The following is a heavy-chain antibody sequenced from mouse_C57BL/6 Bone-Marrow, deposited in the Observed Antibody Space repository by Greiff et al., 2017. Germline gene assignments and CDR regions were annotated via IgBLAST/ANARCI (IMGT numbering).Heavy chain of an antibody. CDR3: ARGNPHWYFDV. Sequence: QVQLQQSGAELVRPGASVKLSCKASGYTFTDYYINWVKQRPGQGLEWIARIYPGSGNTYYNEKFKGKATLTAEKSSSTAYMQLSSLTSEDSAVYFCARGNPHWYFDVWGTGTTVTVSS. CDR2: IYPGSGNT. CDR1: GYTFTDYY. D-gene: IGHD2-1*01. J-gene: IGHJ1*03. V-gene: IGHV1-76*01.